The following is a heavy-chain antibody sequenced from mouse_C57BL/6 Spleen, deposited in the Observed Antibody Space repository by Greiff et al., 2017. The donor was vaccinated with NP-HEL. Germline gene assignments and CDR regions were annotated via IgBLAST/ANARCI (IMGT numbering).Heavy chain of an antibody. Sequence: EVMLVESGGGLVQPGESLKLSCESNEYEFPSHDMYWVRKTPGKRLELVGPINGDGGGTTYQETLEGGFILSRDKTKKTLYRQMSSLRSEDTALYYCARRGREYFDFWGTGTTVTVSS. CDR3: ARRGREYFDF. J-gene: IGHJ1*03. CDR2: INGDGGGT. CDR1: EYEFPSHD. V-gene: IGHV5-2*03. D-gene: IGHD3-3*01.